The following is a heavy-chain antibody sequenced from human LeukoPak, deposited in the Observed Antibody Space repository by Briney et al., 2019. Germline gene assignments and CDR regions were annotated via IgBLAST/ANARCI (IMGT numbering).Heavy chain of an antibody. CDR2: MNPNSGNT. J-gene: IGHJ5*02. V-gene: IGHV1-8*01. CDR3: ARGRISDCSSTSCYIDNWFDP. CDR1: GYTFTSYD. D-gene: IGHD2-2*02. Sequence: ASVTVSCTASGYTFTSYDINWVRQAPGQGLEWMGWMNPNSGNTGYAQKFQGRVTMTRNTSISTAYMELSSLRSEDTAVYYCARGRISDCSSTSCYIDNWFDPWGQGTLVTVSS.